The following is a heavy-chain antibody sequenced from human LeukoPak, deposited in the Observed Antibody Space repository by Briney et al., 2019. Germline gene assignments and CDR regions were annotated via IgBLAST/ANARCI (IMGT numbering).Heavy chain of an antibody. D-gene: IGHD6-19*01. CDR3: ARDFRAVAGRGAFDI. Sequence: ASVKVSCKASGYTFTSYDINWVRQATGQGPEWMGWMNPNSGNTGYAQKFQGRVIMTRSTSISTAYMDLSSLKSEDTAVYYCARDFRAVAGRGAFDIWGQGTMVTVSS. CDR1: GYTFTSYD. CDR2: MNPNSGNT. J-gene: IGHJ3*02. V-gene: IGHV1-8*01.